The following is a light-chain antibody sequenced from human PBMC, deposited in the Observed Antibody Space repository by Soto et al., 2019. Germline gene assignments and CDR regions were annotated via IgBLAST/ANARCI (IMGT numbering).Light chain of an antibody. Sequence: QSVLTQPPSASGTPGQRVTISCSGSSSNIGSNTVNWYQLLPGTAPKLLIYSNDQRPSGVPDRFSGSKSGTSASLAISGLQSEDEADYSCAAWDDGLNAVVFGGGTKDRP. CDR2: SND. CDR3: AAWDDGLNAVV. V-gene: IGLV1-44*01. J-gene: IGLJ2*01. CDR1: SSNIGSNT.